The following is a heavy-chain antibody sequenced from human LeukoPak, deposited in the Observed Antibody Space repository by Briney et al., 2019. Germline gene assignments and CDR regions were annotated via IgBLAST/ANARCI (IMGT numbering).Heavy chain of an antibody. D-gene: IGHD2-8*01. CDR3: ARSQRLGHCVNGVCVYPYYFDF. J-gene: IGHJ4*02. CDR2: ISSGSSSV. CDR1: GFSLSSYS. V-gene: IGHV3-21*01. Sequence: GGSLRPSCTTSGFSLSSYSMNWVRQTPGKGLEWVSSISSGSSSVFYAESVRGRFTISRDSAKTSVFLQMDSLRADDSALYFCARSQRLGHCVNGVCVYPYYFDFWGQGALVTVSS.